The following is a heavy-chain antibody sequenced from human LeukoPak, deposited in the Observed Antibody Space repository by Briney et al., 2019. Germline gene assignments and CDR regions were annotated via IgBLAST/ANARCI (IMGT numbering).Heavy chain of an antibody. Sequence: ASVKVSCKASGYTSTSYSMHWVRQAPGQGLDWMGIINPSGGSTSYAQKFQGRVTMTRDTSTSTVYMELSSLRSEDTAVYYCARDSADYGDYDYWGQGTLVTVSS. CDR2: INPSGGST. V-gene: IGHV1-46*01. J-gene: IGHJ4*02. D-gene: IGHD4-17*01. CDR3: ARDSADYGDYDY. CDR1: GYTSTSYS.